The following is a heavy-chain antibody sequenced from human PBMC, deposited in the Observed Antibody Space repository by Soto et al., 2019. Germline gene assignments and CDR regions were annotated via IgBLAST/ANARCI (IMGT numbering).Heavy chain of an antibody. CDR3: ASTGSSSPYYFDY. V-gene: IGHV4-4*02. CDR2: IYHSGST. J-gene: IGHJ4*02. D-gene: IGHD6-6*01. CDR1: GGSISSSNW. Sequence: PSETLSLTCAVSGGSISSSNWWSWVRQPPGKGLEWIGEIYHSGSTNYNPSLKSRVTISVDKSKNQFSLKLSSVTAADTAVYYCASTGSSSPYYFDYWGQGTLVTVSS.